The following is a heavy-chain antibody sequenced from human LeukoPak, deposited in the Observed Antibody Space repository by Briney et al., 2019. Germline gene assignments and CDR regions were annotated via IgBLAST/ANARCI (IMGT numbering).Heavy chain of an antibody. D-gene: IGHD5-18*01. CDR2: IYYSGST. Sequence: SETLSLTCTASGGSISSSSYYWGWIRQPPGKGLEWIGSIYYSGSTYYNPSLKSRVTISVDTSKNQFSLKLSSVTAADTAVYYCAGQDTAMAMFSPPLHNMDVWGQGTTVTVSS. CDR1: GGSISSSSYY. V-gene: IGHV4-39*01. J-gene: IGHJ6*02. CDR3: AGQDTAMAMFSPPLHNMDV.